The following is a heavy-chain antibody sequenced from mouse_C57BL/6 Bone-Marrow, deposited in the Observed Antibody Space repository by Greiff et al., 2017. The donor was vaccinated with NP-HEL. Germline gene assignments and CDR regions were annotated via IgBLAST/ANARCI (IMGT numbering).Heavy chain of an antibody. CDR2: IYPRSGNT. D-gene: IGHD4-1*01. Sequence: VKLQESGAELARPGASVKLSCKASGYTFTSYGISWVKQRTGQGLEWIGEIYPRSGNTYYNEKFKGKATLTADKSSSTAYMELRSLTSEDSAVYFCARDDWAWFAYWGQGTLVTVSA. V-gene: IGHV1-81*01. CDR1: GYTFTSYG. J-gene: IGHJ3*01. CDR3: ARDDWAWFAY.